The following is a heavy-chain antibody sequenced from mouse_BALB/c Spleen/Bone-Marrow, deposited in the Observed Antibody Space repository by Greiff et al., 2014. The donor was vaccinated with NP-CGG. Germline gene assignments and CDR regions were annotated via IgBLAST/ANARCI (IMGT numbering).Heavy chain of an antibody. CDR2: IDPYYGGT. CDR3: ARVGDNRHFDV. D-gene: IGHD3-3*01. V-gene: IGHV1-39*01. J-gene: IGHJ1*01. CDR1: GYSFTGYN. Sequence: VQLKLSGPELEKPGASVKISCKASGYSFTGYNINWVKQTNGKSLEWIGNIDPYYGGTDYNQKFKGKATLTVDRSSSTAYMQLKSLTSDDSAVYYCARVGDNRHFDVWGAGTTVTVSS.